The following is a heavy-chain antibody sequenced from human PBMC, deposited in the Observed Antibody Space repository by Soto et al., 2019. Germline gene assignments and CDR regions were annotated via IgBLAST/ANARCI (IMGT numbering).Heavy chain of an antibody. CDR1: GGSLSDYY. J-gene: IGHJ6*03. CDR3: ARPPIKYCSSISCSPDYNYYMDV. V-gene: IGHV4-34*04. CDR2: INHSGST. Sequence: QVQLQQWGAGLLKPSGTLSLTCGVSGGSLSDYYWSWIRQPPGKGLEWIGEINHSGSTNLNLSLKSRATISVDMSKNQFSLTLSSVTAADTALYYCARPPIKYCSSISCSPDYNYYMDVWGTGTAVTVSS. D-gene: IGHD2-2*01.